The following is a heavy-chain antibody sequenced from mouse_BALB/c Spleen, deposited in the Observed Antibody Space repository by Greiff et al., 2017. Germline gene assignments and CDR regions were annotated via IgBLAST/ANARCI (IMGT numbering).Heavy chain of an antibody. D-gene: IGHD1-1*02. CDR1: GFTFSSYA. J-gene: IGHJ4*01. CDR3: ARGGPYGAMDD. CDR2: ISSGGST. Sequence: EVKLVESGGGLVKPGGSLKLSCAASGFTFSSYAMSWVRQTPEKRLEWVASISSGGSTYYPDSVKGRFTISRDNARNILYLQMSSLRSEDTAMYYCARGGPYGAMDDWGQGTSVTVSS. V-gene: IGHV5-6-5*01.